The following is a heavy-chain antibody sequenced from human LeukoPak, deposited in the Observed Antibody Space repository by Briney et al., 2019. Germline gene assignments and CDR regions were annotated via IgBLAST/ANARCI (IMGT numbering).Heavy chain of an antibody. CDR2: INAGNGNT. CDR3: ARNENSGWGYFDY. CDR1: GYTFTSYA. V-gene: IGHV1-3*01. J-gene: IGHJ4*02. D-gene: IGHD5-12*01. Sequence: GASVTVSCKASGYTFTSYAMHWVRQAPGQRLEWMGWINAGNGNTKYSQKFQGRVTITRDTSASTAYMELSSLRSEDTAVYYCARNENSGWGYFDYWGQGTLVTVSS.